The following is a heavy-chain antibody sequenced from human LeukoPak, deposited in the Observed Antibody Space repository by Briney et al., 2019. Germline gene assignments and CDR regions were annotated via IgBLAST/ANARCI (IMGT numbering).Heavy chain of an antibody. CDR3: ARGSGSYHTAYMN. CDR1: GYSFTSYW. CDR2: IYPGDSDT. Sequence: GDSLKISCKCSGYSFTSYWIGWVRQMPGKGLEWMGIIYPGDSDTRYSPSFQGQVTISADKSLSTAYLQWSSLKASDTAMYYCARGSGSYHTAYMNWGQGSPVTVSS. D-gene: IGHD1-26*01. J-gene: IGHJ4*02. V-gene: IGHV5-51*01.